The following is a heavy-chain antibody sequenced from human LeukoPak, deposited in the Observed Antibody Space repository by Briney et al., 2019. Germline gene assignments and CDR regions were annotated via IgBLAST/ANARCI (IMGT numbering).Heavy chain of an antibody. D-gene: IGHD3-22*01. CDR2: IYSGGST. J-gene: IGHJ5*02. V-gene: IGHV3-53*01. Sequence: GGSLRLSCAASGFTVSSNYMSWVRQAPGKGLEWVSVIYSGGSTYYADSVKGRFTISRDNSKNTLYLQMNSLRAEDTAVYYCARDNYYEVHRFDPWGQGTLVTVSS. CDR1: GFTVSSNY. CDR3: ARDNYYEVHRFDP.